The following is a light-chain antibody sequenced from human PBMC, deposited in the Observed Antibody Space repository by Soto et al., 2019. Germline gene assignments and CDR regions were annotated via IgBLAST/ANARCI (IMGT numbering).Light chain of an antibody. Sequence: ETVLTQSPGTLSLSPGASATLSRRVSQSVSSSYLAWSQQKPGQAPRPLIYGASSRATGIPDRFSGSGSGTDFTLTINSLAPEDFAVYYCQQFSSSPLTFGGGTQVDI. J-gene: IGKJ4*01. CDR2: GAS. V-gene: IGKV3-20*01. CDR1: QSVSSSY. CDR3: QQFSSSPLT.